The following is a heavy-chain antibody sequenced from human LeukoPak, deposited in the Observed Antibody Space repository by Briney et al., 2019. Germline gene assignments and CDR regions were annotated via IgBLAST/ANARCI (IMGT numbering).Heavy chain of an antibody. J-gene: IGHJ4*02. D-gene: IGHD6-13*01. CDR1: GFTFSSYG. Sequence: GGSLRLSCAASGFTFSSYGMHWVRQAPGKGLEWVAFIRYDGSNKYYADSVKGRFTISRDNAKNSLYLQMNSLRAEDTAVYYCANLAGNPSYYFDYWGQGTLVTVSS. CDR3: ANLAGNPSYYFDY. V-gene: IGHV3-30*02. CDR2: IRYDGSNK.